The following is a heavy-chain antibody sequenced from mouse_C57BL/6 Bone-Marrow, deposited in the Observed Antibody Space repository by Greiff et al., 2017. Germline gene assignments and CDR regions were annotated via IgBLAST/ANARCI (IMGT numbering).Heavy chain of an antibody. V-gene: IGHV1-50*01. CDR2: IDPSDSYT. J-gene: IGHJ3*01. CDR1: GYTFTSYW. Sequence: QVQLQQPGAELVKPGASVKLSCKASGYTFTSYWMQWVKQRPGQGLEWIGEIDPSDSYTNYNQKFKGKATLTVDTSSSTAYMQLSSLTSEDSAVYYCAKGGGSSFFGYWGQGTLVTVSA. D-gene: IGHD1-1*01. CDR3: AKGGGSSFFGY.